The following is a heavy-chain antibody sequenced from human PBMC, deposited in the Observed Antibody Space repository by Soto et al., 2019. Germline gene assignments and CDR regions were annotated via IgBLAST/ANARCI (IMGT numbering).Heavy chain of an antibody. J-gene: IGHJ6*02. CDR2: ISSSSSTI. D-gene: IGHD6-19*01. CDR1: GFTFSSDI. V-gene: IGHV3-48*01. Sequence: GGSLRLSWAASGFTFSSDIMNWVRQAPGKGLEWVSYISSSSSTIYYADSVKGRFTISRDNAKNSLYLQMNSLKTEDTAVYYCAMLGGWSGGSNDMDVWGQGTTVTVSS. CDR3: AMLGGWSGGSNDMDV.